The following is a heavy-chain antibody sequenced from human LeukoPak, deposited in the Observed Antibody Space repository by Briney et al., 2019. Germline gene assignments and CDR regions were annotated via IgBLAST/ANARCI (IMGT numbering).Heavy chain of an antibody. V-gene: IGHV3-30*18. CDR2: ISYDGSNK. CDR3: AKDSPIYGDYGTPFDY. J-gene: IGHJ4*02. D-gene: IGHD4-17*01. Sequence: GGSLRLSCAASGFTFSSYGMHWVRQAPGKGLEWVAVISYDGSNKYYAASVKGRFTISRDNSKNTLYLQMNSLRAEDTAVYYCAKDSPIYGDYGTPFDYWGQGTLVTVSS. CDR1: GFTFSSYG.